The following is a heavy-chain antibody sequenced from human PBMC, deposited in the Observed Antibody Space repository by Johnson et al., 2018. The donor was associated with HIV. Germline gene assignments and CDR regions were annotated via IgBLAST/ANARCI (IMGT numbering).Heavy chain of an antibody. D-gene: IGHD1-14*01. CDR3: ARGFHRGGAFDI. CDR1: GFTFSSYA. V-gene: IGHV3-30*04. Sequence: QVQLVESGGGLVQPGGSLRLSCAASGFTFSSYAMHWVRQAPGKGLEWVAVISYDGSTKYYADSVKGRFTISRDNSENTLYLQMNSLRAEDTAVYYCARGFHRGGAFDIWGQGTMVTVSS. J-gene: IGHJ3*02. CDR2: ISYDGSTK.